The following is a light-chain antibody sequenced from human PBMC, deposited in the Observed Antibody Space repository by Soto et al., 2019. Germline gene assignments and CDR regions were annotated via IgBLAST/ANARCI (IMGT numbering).Light chain of an antibody. CDR2: DAS. J-gene: IGKJ1*01. CDR1: QSISSW. CDR3: QQYNSYSEA. Sequence: DIEMTQSPSTLSASLGDRVTITCRASQSISSWLAWYQQKPGKAPKLLIYDASSLESGVPSRFSGSGSGTEFTLTISSLQPHDFATYYCQQYNSYSEAFGQGTKVDIK. V-gene: IGKV1-5*01.